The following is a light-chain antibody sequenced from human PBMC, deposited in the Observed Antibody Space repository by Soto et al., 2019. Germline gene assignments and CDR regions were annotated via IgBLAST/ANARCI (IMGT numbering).Light chain of an antibody. CDR2: WAS. J-gene: IGKJ2*01. V-gene: IGKV4-1*01. CDR1: QSVLYASNNKNF. Sequence: DIVMTQSPDSLAVSLGERATINCKSRQSVLYASNNKNFLAWYQQKPGQPPKLLIYWASTRESGVPDRFSGSGSGTDFALTINNLQPEDVAVYYCQQYYVTPYTFGQGTKVDIK. CDR3: QQYYVTPYT.